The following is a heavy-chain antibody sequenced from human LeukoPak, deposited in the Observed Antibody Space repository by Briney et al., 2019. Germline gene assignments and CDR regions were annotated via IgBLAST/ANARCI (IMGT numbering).Heavy chain of an antibody. Sequence: GGSLRLSCAASGFTFSSYAMSWVRQAPGEGLEWVSAINSGSGTTYAESVKGRFTISRDNSKNTLYLQMNTLRVEDTALYYCAKGSAGAGSYRPFDYWGHGTLVTVSS. CDR3: AKGSAGAGSYRPFDY. CDR2: INSGSGTT. D-gene: IGHD3-10*01. V-gene: IGHV3-23*01. J-gene: IGHJ4*01. CDR1: GFTFSSYA.